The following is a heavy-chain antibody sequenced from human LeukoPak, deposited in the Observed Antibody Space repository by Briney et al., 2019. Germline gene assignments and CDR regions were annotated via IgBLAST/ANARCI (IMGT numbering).Heavy chain of an antibody. J-gene: IGHJ6*03. CDR1: GGSISSSSYY. Sequence: SETPSLTSTVSGGSISSSSYYWGWIRQPPGKGLEWIGFIYYSGSTNYNPSLKSRVTISVDTSKNQFSLNLTSVTAADTAVYYCARFPGSAEYRHYYYMDVWGKGTTVTVSS. D-gene: IGHD2-15*01. V-gene: IGHV4-61*05. CDR3: ARFPGSAEYRHYYYMDV. CDR2: IYYSGST.